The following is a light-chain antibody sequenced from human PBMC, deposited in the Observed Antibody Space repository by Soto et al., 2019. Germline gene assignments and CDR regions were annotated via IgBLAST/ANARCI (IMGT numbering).Light chain of an antibody. CDR1: SSDVGGYNY. CDR3: SSYAGSSNV. J-gene: IGLJ1*01. CDR2: EGN. Sequence: QSALTQPPSAYGSPGQSVAISCTGTSSDVGGYNYVSWYQQHPGKAPKLMIYEGNKRPSGVPDRFSGSKSGNTASLTVSGLQAEDEADYYCSSYAGSSNVFGTGTKVTVL. V-gene: IGLV2-8*01.